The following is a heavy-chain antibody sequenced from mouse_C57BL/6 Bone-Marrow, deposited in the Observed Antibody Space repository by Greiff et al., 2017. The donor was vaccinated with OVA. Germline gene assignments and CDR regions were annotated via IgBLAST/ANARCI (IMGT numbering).Heavy chain of an antibody. D-gene: IGHD1-3*01. J-gene: IGHJ3*01. CDR3: AKVAYVDGGGFAY. CDR2: IDPSDSYT. Sequence: QVQLQQPGAELVRPGTSVKLSCKASGYTFTSYWMHWVKQRPGQGLEWIGVIDPSDSYTNYNQKFKGKATLTVDPSSSTAYMQLSSLTSEDSAVYYCAKVAYVDGGGFAYWGQGTLVTVSA. CDR1: GYTFTSYW. V-gene: IGHV1-59*01.